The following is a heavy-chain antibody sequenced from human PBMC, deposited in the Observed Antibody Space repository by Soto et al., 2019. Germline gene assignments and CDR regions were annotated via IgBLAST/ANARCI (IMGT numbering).Heavy chain of an antibody. V-gene: IGHV3-9*01. Sequence: GGSLRLSCAASGFSLENYAMHWVRQAPGKGLEWVSGISWNRGTIGYADSVKGRFTISRDNAKNSLYLQMNSLRAEDTALYFCAKDKLNSNYEYYFDSWGQGTLVTVSS. J-gene: IGHJ4*02. CDR2: ISWNRGTI. CDR1: GFSLENYA. D-gene: IGHD4-4*01. CDR3: AKDKLNSNYEYYFDS.